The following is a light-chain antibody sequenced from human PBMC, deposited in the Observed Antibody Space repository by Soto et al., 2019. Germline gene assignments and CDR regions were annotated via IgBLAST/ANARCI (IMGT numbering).Light chain of an antibody. CDR1: SSDVGAYNY. J-gene: IGLJ1*01. V-gene: IGLV2-14*01. Sequence: QSALTQPASVSGSRGQSITISCTGTSSDVGAYNYVSRYQQHPGKAPKLMIYDVSNRPSGVSNRFSGSKSGNTASLTISGLQAEDEADYFCSSYTSSSTPYVFGTGTKVTVL. CDR3: SSYTSSSTPYV. CDR2: DVS.